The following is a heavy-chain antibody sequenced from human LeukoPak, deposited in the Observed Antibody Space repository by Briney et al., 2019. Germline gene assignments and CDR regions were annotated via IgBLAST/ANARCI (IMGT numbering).Heavy chain of an antibody. D-gene: IGHD1-26*01. J-gene: IGHJ3*02. V-gene: IGHV4-31*03. CDR3: AREHSGSYSRGAVDI. CDR1: GGSISSGGYH. CDR2: IYYSGST. Sequence: PSETLSLTCTVSGGSISSGGYHWSWIRQHPGKGLEWIGYIYYSGSTYYNPSLKSRVTISVDTSKNQFSLKLSSVTAADTAVYYCAREHSGSYSRGAVDIWGQGTMVTVSS.